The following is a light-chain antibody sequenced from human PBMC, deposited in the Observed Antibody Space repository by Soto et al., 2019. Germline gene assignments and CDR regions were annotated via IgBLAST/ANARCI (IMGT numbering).Light chain of an antibody. V-gene: IGLV1-44*01. CDR1: SSSIRSNT. CDR2: NNN. J-gene: IGLJ2*01. CDR3: AAWDDSLNGVL. Sequence: QSVLTQPPSASGTPGQRVTISCSGSSSSIRSNTVNWYQQLPGTAPKLLIYNNNHRPSGVPDRISGSKSGTTASLAISGLQSEDEADYYCAAWDDSLNGVLFGGGTKLTVL.